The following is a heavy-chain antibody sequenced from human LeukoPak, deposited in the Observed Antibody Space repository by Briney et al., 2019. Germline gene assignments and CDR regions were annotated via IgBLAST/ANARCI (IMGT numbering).Heavy chain of an antibody. CDR1: GGSISSGGYS. V-gene: IGHV4-30-2*01. D-gene: IGHD5-24*01. CDR2: IYHSGST. Sequence: SETLSLTCAVSGGSISSGGYSWSWTRQPPGKGLEWIGYIYHSGSTYYNPSLKSRVTISVDRSKNQFSLKLSSVTAADTAVYYCARGDGYNYRAFDIWGQGTMVTVSS. CDR3: ARGDGYNYRAFDI. J-gene: IGHJ3*02.